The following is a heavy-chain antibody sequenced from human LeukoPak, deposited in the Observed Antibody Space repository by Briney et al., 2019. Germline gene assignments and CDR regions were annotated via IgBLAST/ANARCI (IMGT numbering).Heavy chain of an antibody. V-gene: IGHV4-39*07. Sequence: PSETLSLTCTVSGGSINNSSYYWGWIRQPPGKGLEWIGSIYYTGSTTYNPSLKSRVTISVDTSKNQFSLKLNSVTAADTAVYYCARVTGYMIEDYFDYWGQGILVTVSS. CDR2: IYYTGST. CDR3: ARVTGYMIEDYFDY. J-gene: IGHJ4*02. D-gene: IGHD3-9*01. CDR1: GGSINNSSYY.